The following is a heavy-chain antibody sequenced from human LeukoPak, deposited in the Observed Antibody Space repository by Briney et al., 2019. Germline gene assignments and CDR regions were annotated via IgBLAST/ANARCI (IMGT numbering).Heavy chain of an antibody. CDR1: GFTFSRYS. Sequence: GGSLRLSCEASGFTFSRYSMIWVRQAPGKGLEWLSYITSSGSAIYYADSVRGRFTVSRDNAKKSLFLQMNSLRAEDTAIYYCASQWGLHPVFWGQGTLVTVSS. CDR3: ASQWGLHPVF. D-gene: IGHD4-11*01. J-gene: IGHJ4*02. CDR2: ITSSGSAI. V-gene: IGHV3-48*01.